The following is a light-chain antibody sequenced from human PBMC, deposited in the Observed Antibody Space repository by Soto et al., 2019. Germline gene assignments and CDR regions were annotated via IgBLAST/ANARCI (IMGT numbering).Light chain of an antibody. J-gene: IGKJ4*01. V-gene: IGKV1-9*01. Sequence: IQLTQSPSSLSASVGDRVTITCRASQDISSYLAWYQQKPGKAPKLLIYAASTLQSGVPSRFSGSGSGTDFTLTISSLQPEDFAIYYCQQPNSYLLTFGGGTKVEI. CDR3: QQPNSYLLT. CDR2: AAS. CDR1: QDISSY.